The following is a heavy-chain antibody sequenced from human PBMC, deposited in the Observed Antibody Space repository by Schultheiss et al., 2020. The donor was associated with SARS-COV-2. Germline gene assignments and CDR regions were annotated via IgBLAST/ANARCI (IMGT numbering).Heavy chain of an antibody. CDR1: AGSIDNYY. D-gene: IGHD3-10*01. J-gene: IGHJ6*02. V-gene: IGHV4-59*01. CDR3: ASMVRGYYSGIDV. Sequence: SQTLSLTCTVSAGSIDNYYWTWIRQPPGKGLEWIGSIIYSGSTNYNPSLKSRVTISVDTSKNQFSLSLSSVTAADTAVYYCASMVRGYYSGIDVWGQGRTVTVSS. CDR2: IIYSGST.